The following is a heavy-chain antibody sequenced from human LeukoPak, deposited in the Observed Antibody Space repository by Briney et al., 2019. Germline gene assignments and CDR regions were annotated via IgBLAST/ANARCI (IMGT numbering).Heavy chain of an antibody. CDR2: IYSDNT. J-gene: IGHJ4*02. Sequence: GGSLRLSCTVSGFTVSSNSMSWVRQAPGKGLEWVSFIYSDNTHYSDSVKGRFTISRDNTKNTLYLQMNSLRAENTAVYYCARRAGAYSHPYDYWGQGTLVTVSS. CDR1: GFTVSSNS. CDR3: ARRAGAYSHPYDY. V-gene: IGHV3-53*01. D-gene: IGHD4/OR15-4a*01.